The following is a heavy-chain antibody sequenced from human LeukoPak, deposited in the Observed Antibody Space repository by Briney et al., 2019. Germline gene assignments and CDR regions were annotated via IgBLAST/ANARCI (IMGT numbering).Heavy chain of an antibody. CDR2: IIPILGIA. D-gene: IGHD3-22*01. CDR3: ARAVSSDSSGYFLGVFGAFDI. J-gene: IGHJ3*02. Sequence: GSSVKVSCKASGGTFSSYTISWVRQAPGQGLEWMGRIIPILGIANYAQKFQGRVTITADKSTSTAYMELSSLRSEDTAVYHCARAVSSDSSGYFLGVFGAFDIWGQGTMVTVSS. V-gene: IGHV1-69*02. CDR1: GGTFSSYT.